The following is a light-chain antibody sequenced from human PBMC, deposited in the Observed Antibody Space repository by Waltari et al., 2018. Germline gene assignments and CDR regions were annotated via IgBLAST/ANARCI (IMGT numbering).Light chain of an antibody. CDR3: AAWDDRMNGRGV. V-gene: IGLV1-44*01. CDR2: RNT. CDR1: SSHIESNT. J-gene: IGLJ3*02. Sequence: QSVLTQPPSASGTPGQRVTLPCSGSSSHIESNTLNWYQQPPGTAPKLLIYRNTLRPSGVPDRFSGSQSGTSASLAISGLQSEDEATYYCAAWDDRMNGRGVFGGGTKVTVL.